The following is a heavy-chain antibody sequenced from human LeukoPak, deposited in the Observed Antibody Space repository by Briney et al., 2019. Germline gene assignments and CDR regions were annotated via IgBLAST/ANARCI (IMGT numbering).Heavy chain of an antibody. D-gene: IGHD6-13*01. V-gene: IGHV4-34*01. CDR3: ARVGQQQLESYYYYYYMDV. CDR1: GGSFSDYS. Sequence: PSETLSLTCAVYGGSFSDYSWSWIRQPPGKGLEWIGEINHSGGTNHSPSLMSRVTISVDTSKNQFSLKLSSVTAADTAVYYCARVGQQQLESYYYYYYMDVWGKGTTVTVSS. CDR2: INHSGGT. J-gene: IGHJ6*03.